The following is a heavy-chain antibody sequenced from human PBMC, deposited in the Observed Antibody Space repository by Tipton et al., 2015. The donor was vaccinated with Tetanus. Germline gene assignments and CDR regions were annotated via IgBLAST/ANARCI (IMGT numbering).Heavy chain of an antibody. Sequence: QLVQSGGGVVQPGRSLRLSCAASGFTFSNSGMHWVRQAPGKGLEWVAIISYDGNYQSYAESVKGRFTISRDNSKSTLFLQMNGLRAEDTAVYYWIYTISLFAFDYWGPGALVTVSP. CDR2: ISYDGNYQ. V-gene: IGHV3-30*03. D-gene: IGHD6-13*01. J-gene: IGHJ4*02. CDR3: IYTISLFAFDY. CDR1: GFTFSNSG.